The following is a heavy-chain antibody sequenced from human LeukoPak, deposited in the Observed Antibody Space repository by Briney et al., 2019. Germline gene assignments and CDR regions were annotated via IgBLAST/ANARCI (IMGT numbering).Heavy chain of an antibody. CDR2: ISTYNGNT. J-gene: IGHJ6*03. V-gene: IGHV1-18*01. CDR3: ARAVLLAYYYYYMDV. CDR1: GYTFTSYG. Sequence: ASVKVSCKASGYTFTSYGISWVRQAPGQGLEWMGWISTYNGNTNYAQNLQGRVTMTTDTSTSTAYMELRSLRSDDTAVYYCARAVLLAYYYYYMDVWGKGTTATVSS.